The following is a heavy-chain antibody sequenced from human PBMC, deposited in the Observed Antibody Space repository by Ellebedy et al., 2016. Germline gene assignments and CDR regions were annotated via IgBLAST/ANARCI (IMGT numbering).Heavy chain of an antibody. Sequence: GESLKISCAVSGFTVSTNYMSWVRQAPGKGLEWVAIIYRTGTTFYPDSAKGRFTISRDNSKNTLYLQMNSLRVEDTAVYYCAGDSRGIAALGTSLHYWGQGTLVTVSS. V-gene: IGHV3-53*01. CDR2: IYRTGTT. J-gene: IGHJ4*02. CDR1: GFTVSTNY. CDR3: AGDSRGIAALGTSLHY. D-gene: IGHD6-13*01.